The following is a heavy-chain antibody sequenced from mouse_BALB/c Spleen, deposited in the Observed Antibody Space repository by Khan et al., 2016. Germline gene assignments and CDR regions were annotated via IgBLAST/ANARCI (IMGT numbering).Heavy chain of an antibody. D-gene: IGHD1-1*01. J-gene: IGHJ2*01. Sequence: VQLQQSGAELVKPVASVKLSCTASGFNIKDTYMHWVKQRPEQGLEWIGRIDPANGNTKYDPKFQGKATITADTSSNTAYLQLSSLTSEDTAVYYCASSYYGSSYYFDYWGQGTTLTVSS. V-gene: IGHV14-3*02. CDR1: GFNIKDTY. CDR2: IDPANGNT. CDR3: ASSYYGSSYYFDY.